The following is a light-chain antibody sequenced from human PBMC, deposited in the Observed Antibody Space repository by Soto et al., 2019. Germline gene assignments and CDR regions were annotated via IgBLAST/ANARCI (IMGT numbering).Light chain of an antibody. V-gene: IGKV1-9*01. Sequence: ASQGISSFLAWYQQKPGKAPNLLMYAASTLQSGVPSRFSGGESGTEYTLTISSLQPEDSATYYCQQLYIFPLTFGQGRLLEI. CDR2: AAS. CDR1: QGISSF. CDR3: QQLYIFPLT. J-gene: IGKJ5*01.